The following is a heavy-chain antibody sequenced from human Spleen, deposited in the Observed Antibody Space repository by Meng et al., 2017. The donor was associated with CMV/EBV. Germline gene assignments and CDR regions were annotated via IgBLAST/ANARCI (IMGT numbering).Heavy chain of an antibody. CDR2: ISSSSSYT. V-gene: IGHV3-11*05. CDR1: RFTCGDYC. Sequence: VARVESGVRLDATGGLFTLSCAAYRFTCGDYCMWWIRQDPGKGLEWVSYISSSSSYTNYADSVKGRLTISRDNAKNSLYLQMNSLIAEDTAVYYCARESHLWGQGTLVTVSS. J-gene: IGHJ5*02. CDR3: ARESHL.